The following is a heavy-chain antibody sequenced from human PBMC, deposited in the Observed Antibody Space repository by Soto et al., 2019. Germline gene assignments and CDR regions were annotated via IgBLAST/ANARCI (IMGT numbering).Heavy chain of an antibody. J-gene: IGHJ4*02. D-gene: IGHD6-19*01. V-gene: IGHV1-46*01. CDR3: AGDGRSYYSSVWYYFDY. CDR1: GYTFTSYY. Sequence: VKLSCKASGYTFTSYYMHWVRQAPGQGLEWMGIINPSGGITSYAQKFQGRVTMTRDTATSTVYTELSSLRSEDTAGYFCAGDGRSYYSSVWYYFDYWGQGTRVTVSS. CDR2: INPSGGIT.